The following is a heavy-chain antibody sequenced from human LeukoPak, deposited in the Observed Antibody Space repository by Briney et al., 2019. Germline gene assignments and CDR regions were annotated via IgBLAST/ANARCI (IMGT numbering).Heavy chain of an antibody. D-gene: IGHD6-13*01. Sequence: SVKVSCKASGGTFSSYAISWVRQAPGQGLEWMGGIIPIFGTANYAQKFQGRVTITADESTSTAYMELSSLRSEDTAVYYCASIAAAGTGFDYWGQGTLVTVSS. CDR3: ASIAAAGTGFDY. CDR1: GGTFSSYA. V-gene: IGHV1-69*13. CDR2: IIPIFGTA. J-gene: IGHJ4*02.